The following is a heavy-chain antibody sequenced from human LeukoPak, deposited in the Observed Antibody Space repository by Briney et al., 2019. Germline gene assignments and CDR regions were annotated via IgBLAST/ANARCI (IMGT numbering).Heavy chain of an antibody. CDR2: INHSRST. CDR1: GGSSSGYY. J-gene: IGHJ5*02. D-gene: IGHD3-10*01. Sequence: SETLSLTCVLYGGSSSGYYWSWIRQPPGKGLEWIGEINHSRSTNYNPSLKSRVTISVDTSKNQFSLKLSSVSAADTAVYYCARRGPPRTLLRGVKSGWFDPWGQGTLVTVSS. V-gene: IGHV4-34*01. CDR3: ARRGPPRTLLRGVKSGWFDP.